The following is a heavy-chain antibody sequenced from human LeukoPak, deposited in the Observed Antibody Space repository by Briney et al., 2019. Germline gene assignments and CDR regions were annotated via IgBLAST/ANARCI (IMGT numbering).Heavy chain of an antibody. J-gene: IGHJ1*01. CDR2: IYYSGST. CDR1: GGSISSYY. D-gene: IGHD3-22*01. Sequence: PSETLSLTCTVSGGSISSYYWSWIRQPPGKGLEWIGYIYYSGSTNYNPSLKSRVTISVDTSKNQFSLKLSSVTAADTAVCYCARGNYYDSSGYYLAEYFQHWGQGTLVTVSS. V-gene: IGHV4-59*01. CDR3: ARGNYYDSSGYYLAEYFQH.